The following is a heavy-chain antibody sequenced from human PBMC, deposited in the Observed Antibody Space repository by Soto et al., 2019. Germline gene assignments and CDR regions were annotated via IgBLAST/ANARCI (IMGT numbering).Heavy chain of an antibody. CDR3: ARVRDWFDP. CDR2: IDHSGYT. V-gene: IGHV4-34*01. D-gene: IGHD3-3*01. J-gene: IGHJ5*02. Sequence: TRALTWAVYGGSFSCYYWNWIRQPPGKGLEWIGEIDHSGYTNYNPSLKSRVTISVDTSKNQFSLRLTSVTAADTAVYYCARVRDWFDPWGQGTLVTVSS. CDR1: GGSFSCYY.